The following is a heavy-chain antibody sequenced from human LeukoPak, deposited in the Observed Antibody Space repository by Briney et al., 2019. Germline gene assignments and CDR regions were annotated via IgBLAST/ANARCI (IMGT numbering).Heavy chain of an antibody. CDR1: GGSINSFY. CDR2: IYYDGNT. J-gene: IGHJ4*02. Sequence: SETLSLTCTVSGGSINSFYWTWIRQPPGKGLEWIGYIYYDGNTNYNPSLGSRVTISVDTSKNQFSLKLSSVTAADTAVYHCARGGWSLDSWGQGTLVTASS. CDR3: ARGGWSLDS. V-gene: IGHV4-59*01. D-gene: IGHD6-19*01.